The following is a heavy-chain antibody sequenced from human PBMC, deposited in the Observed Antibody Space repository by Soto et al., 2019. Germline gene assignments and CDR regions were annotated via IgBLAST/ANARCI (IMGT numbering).Heavy chain of an antibody. CDR2: ISYDDSYR. V-gene: IGHV3-33*01. D-gene: IGHD4-17*01. CDR1: GFTFDNYG. CDR3: AGGDYGDPIDF. J-gene: IGHJ4*02. Sequence: QVHLVESGGGVVQPGTSLRLSCAASGFTFDNYGMLWVRQAPGKGLEWVALISYDDSYRYYTNSVRGRFTISRDNSKNMVFLHMNSLQGDDTAVYYCAGGDYGDPIDFWGQGTLVTVSS.